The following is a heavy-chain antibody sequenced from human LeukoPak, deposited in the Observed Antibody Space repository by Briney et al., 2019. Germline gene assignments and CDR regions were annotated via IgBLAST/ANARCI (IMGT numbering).Heavy chain of an antibody. CDR1: GFTFSSYA. V-gene: IGHV3-23*01. D-gene: IGHD3-22*01. CDR3: AKDSTYYYDSSGYYYDWFDP. CDR2: ISGSGGST. Sequence: GGSLRLPCAASGFTFSSYAMSWVRQAPGKGLEWVSAISGSGGSTYYADSVKGRFTISRDNSKNTLYLQMNSLRAEDAAVYYCAKDSTYYYDSSGYYYDWFDPWGQGTLVTVSS. J-gene: IGHJ5*02.